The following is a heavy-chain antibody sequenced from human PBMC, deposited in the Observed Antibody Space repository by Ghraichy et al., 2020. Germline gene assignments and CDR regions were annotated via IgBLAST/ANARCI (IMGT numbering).Heavy chain of an antibody. Sequence: GGSLRLSCEASGFTFFNYAMSWVRQAPGKGLEWVAGITGSGVTTYYPASVKGRFTVSRDNDKTEMYLQMNSLRVDDTATYFCAKRRDSYDSTGYYGDTEDAFDIWGQGTMVIVSS. D-gene: IGHD3-22*01. V-gene: IGHV3-23*01. CDR1: GFTFFNYA. J-gene: IGHJ3*02. CDR2: ITGSGVTT. CDR3: AKRRDSYDSTGYYGDTEDAFDI.